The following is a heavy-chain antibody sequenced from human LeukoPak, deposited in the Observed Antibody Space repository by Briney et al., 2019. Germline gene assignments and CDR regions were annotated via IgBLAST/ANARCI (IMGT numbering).Heavy chain of an antibody. D-gene: IGHD3-16*01. V-gene: IGHV5-51*01. CDR1: GYSLSSCW. CDR3: ARSLRLGDPGYIDY. Sequence: GESLKISCKGSGYSLSSCWIGWVRQMPGKGLEWMGIIYPGDSDTRYSPSFQGQVTISADKSISTAYLQWSSLKASDTAMYYCARSLRLGDPGYIDYWGQGTLVTVSS. J-gene: IGHJ4*02. CDR2: IYPGDSDT.